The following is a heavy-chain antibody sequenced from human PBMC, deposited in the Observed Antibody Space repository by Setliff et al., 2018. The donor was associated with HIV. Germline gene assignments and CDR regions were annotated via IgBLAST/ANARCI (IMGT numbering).Heavy chain of an antibody. J-gene: IGHJ4*02. CDR1: GFTFDDYA. Sequence: GSLRLSCAASGFTFDDYAMHWVRQAPGKGLEWVSAISRSADTTYYADSVKGRFTISRDDSKNTVYLQMNSLRAEDTAVYYCAKAQPYRDWGQGTLVTVSS. CDR2: ISRSADTT. CDR3: AKAQPYRD. D-gene: IGHD6-13*01. V-gene: IGHV3-23*01.